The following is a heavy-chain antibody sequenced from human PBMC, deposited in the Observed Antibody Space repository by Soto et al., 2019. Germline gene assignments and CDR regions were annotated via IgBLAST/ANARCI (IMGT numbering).Heavy chain of an antibody. CDR3: ARVTGNDAFDI. Sequence: GGSLRLSCAASGFTVSSNYMSWVRQAPGKGLEWVSVIYSGGSTYYADSVKGRFTISRDNSKNTLYLQMNSLRAEDTAVYYCARVTGNDAFDIWGRGTMVTVSS. V-gene: IGHV3-66*01. J-gene: IGHJ3*02. CDR2: IYSGGST. CDR1: GFTVSSNY. D-gene: IGHD1-20*01.